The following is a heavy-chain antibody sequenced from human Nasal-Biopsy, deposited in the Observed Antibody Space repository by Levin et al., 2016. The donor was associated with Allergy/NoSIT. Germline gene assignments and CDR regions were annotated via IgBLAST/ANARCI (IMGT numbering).Heavy chain of an antibody. CDR3: ARAGNYYDAIGYYGMDV. Sequence: SQTLSLTCAISGDSVSRNSAAWNWIRQSPSRGLEWLGRTYYRSKWYNDYAGSVKSRVTINPDTSKNQFSLQVNSVTPEDTAVYYCARAGNYYDAIGYYGMDVWGQGTTVTVSS. J-gene: IGHJ6*02. CDR1: GDSVSRNSAA. CDR2: TYYRSKWYN. D-gene: IGHD3-10*01. V-gene: IGHV6-1*01.